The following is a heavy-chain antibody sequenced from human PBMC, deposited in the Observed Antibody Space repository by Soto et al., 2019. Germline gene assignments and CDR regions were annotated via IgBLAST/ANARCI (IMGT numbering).Heavy chain of an antibody. V-gene: IGHV3-21*01. D-gene: IGHD5-18*01. CDR3: ARSARGFSYGKIDS. CDR1: GFSFSTYS. CDR2: ITTSSSNT. J-gene: IGHJ4*02. Sequence: PGGSLRLSCAASGFSFSTYSMNWVRQAPGKGLEWVSSITTSSSNTYYADSLKGRFTLSRDNAKNSLYLQMSNLGAEDTAVYYCARSARGFSYGKIDSWGQGTLVTVSS.